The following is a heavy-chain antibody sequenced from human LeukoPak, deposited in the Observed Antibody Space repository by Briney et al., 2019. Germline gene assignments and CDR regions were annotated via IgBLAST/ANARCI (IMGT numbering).Heavy chain of an antibody. V-gene: IGHV3-30*04. Sequence: PGRSLRLSCAASGFTFSSYAMHWVRQAPGKGLEWVAFIRYDGNDKFYAESVKGRFTISRDTSRNALYLQMNSLRPEDTAVYYCAKPLMRDRWFGESWGQGTLVSVSS. D-gene: IGHD3-10*01. CDR1: GFTFSSYA. CDR2: IRYDGNDK. CDR3: AKPLMRDRWFGES. J-gene: IGHJ5*02.